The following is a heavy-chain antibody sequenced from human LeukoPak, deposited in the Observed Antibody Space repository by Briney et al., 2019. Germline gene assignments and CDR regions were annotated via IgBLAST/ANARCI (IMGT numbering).Heavy chain of an antibody. J-gene: IGHJ4*02. D-gene: IGHD3-22*01. Sequence: ASVKVSCKASGYSFTNYDISWVRQATGQGLEWMAWMNTKSGNTGYAQKFQGRVTLTRDTSISTAYMELTSLRSEDTAIYYCTRGTSTMIVNWGQGTQVTVSS. CDR3: TRGTSTMIVN. CDR2: MNTKSGNT. V-gene: IGHV1-8*01. CDR1: GYSFTNYD.